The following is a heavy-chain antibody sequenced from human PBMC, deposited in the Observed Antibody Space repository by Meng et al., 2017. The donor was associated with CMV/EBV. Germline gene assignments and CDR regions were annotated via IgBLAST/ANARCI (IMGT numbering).Heavy chain of an antibody. Sequence: GESLKISCAASGFTFSSYDMHWVRQATGKGLEWVSAIGTAGDTYYPGSVKGRFTISRENAKNSLYLQMNSLRSEDTAVYYCALFSMIVVVITRYYYYYGMDVWGQGTTVTVSS. V-gene: IGHV3-13*01. D-gene: IGHD3-22*01. CDR1: GFTFSSYD. CDR2: IGTAGDT. J-gene: IGHJ6*02. CDR3: ALFSMIVVVITRYYYYYGMDV.